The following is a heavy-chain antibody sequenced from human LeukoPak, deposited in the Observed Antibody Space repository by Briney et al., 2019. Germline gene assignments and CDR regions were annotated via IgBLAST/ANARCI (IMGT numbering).Heavy chain of an antibody. V-gene: IGHV3-15*01. CDR2: IKRESDGWTV. Sequence: PGGSLRLSCGGSGFIFANAWMTWVRQAPGKGLEWVGRIKRESDGWTVDYAAPLQGRFTISRDDSQNMAFLEMTNLKAEDTALYYCTTAWRDETDRYFDYWGQGTLVTVSS. CDR3: TTAWRDETDRYFDY. J-gene: IGHJ4*02. CDR1: GFIFANAW. D-gene: IGHD3-16*02.